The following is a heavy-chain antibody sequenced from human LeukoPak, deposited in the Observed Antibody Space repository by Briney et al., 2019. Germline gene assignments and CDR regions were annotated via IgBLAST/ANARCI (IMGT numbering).Heavy chain of an antibody. CDR2: IHYSGST. D-gene: IGHD6-13*01. CDR1: GGSISSYY. V-gene: IGHV4-59*01. CDR3: ARGGSSSSWPFYY. Sequence: TSETLSLTCTVSGGSISSYYWSWIRQPPGKELEWIGYIHYSGSTNYNPSLKSRVTMSVDTSKNQFSLKRTSVTAADTAVYYCARGGSSSSWPFYYWGQGTLVTVSS. J-gene: IGHJ4*02.